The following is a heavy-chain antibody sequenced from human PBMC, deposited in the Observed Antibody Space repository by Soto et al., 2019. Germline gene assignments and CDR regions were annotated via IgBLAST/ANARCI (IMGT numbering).Heavy chain of an antibody. D-gene: IGHD3-22*01. Sequence: GESLKISCKGSGYSFTSYWIGWVRQMPGKGLEWMGIIYPGDSDTRYSPSFQGQVTISADKSISTAYLQWSSLKASDTAMYYCARRGYDYYDSSGYFDYWGQGTLVTVSS. V-gene: IGHV5-51*01. CDR1: GYSFTSYW. CDR3: ARRGYDYYDSSGYFDY. CDR2: IYPGDSDT. J-gene: IGHJ4*02.